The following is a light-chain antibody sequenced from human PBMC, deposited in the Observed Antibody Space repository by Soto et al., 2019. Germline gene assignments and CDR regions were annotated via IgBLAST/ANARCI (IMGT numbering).Light chain of an antibody. Sequence: AIQLTQSPSSLSASVGDRVTITCRASQGISSALAWYQQKPGKAPKLLIYDASRLESGVPSRFSGSGSATAFTLTISSLQSEEFATYYCQQFNNYLLTFGGGTKGEIK. V-gene: IGKV1D-13*01. CDR3: QQFNNYLLT. CDR1: QGISSA. CDR2: DAS. J-gene: IGKJ4*01.